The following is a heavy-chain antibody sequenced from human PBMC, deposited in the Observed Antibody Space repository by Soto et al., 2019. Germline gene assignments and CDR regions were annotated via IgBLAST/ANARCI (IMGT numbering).Heavy chain of an antibody. D-gene: IGHD6-13*01. CDR3: AKAPQQQLVHYDY. Sequence: EVQLLESGGDLLQPGGSLRLSCAASGFTFSSYAMSWVRQAPGKGLEWVSAISNSGGTIYYADSVKGRFTISRDNSKNTLYLQMNSLRAEYTAVYYCAKAPQQQLVHYDYWGQGTLVTVSS. J-gene: IGHJ4*02. CDR2: ISNSGGTI. V-gene: IGHV3-23*01. CDR1: GFTFSSYA.